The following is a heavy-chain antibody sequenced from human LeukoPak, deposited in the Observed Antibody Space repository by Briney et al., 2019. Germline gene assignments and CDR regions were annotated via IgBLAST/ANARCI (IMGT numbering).Heavy chain of an antibody. D-gene: IGHD2-15*01. Sequence: PGGSLRLSCAASGFTFANYAMYWVRQAPGKGLEWVSGISWNSGNTDYADSVKGRFTISRDNAKNSLYLQMNSLRVEDTALYYCAKSGQYCSGGSCQNWSDPWGQGTLVTVSS. CDR3: AKSGQYCSGGSCQNWSDP. CDR1: GFTFANYA. CDR2: ISWNSGNT. J-gene: IGHJ5*02. V-gene: IGHV3-9*01.